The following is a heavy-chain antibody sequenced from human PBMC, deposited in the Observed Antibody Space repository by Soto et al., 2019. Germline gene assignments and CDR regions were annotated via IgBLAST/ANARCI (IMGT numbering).Heavy chain of an antibody. CDR2: ISYNGNNQ. V-gene: IGHV3-30*18. D-gene: IGHD6-19*01. CDR3: AKDRGHLAVAAITGGGDFDK. Sequence: QVQLVESGGGVVQPGTSLRLSCAASGFTLSSYGMHWVRQAPGKGLEWVAVISYNGNNQYYADSVRGRFTISRDNSKSTLYLHMNSLRAEDTAVYYCAKDRGHLAVAAITGGGDFDKWGQGTVVTVSS. J-gene: IGHJ3*02. CDR1: GFTLSSYG.